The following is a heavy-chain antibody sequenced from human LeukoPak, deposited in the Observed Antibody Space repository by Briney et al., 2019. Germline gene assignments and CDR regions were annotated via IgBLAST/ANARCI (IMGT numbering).Heavy chain of an antibody. Sequence: GGSLRLSCAASGFTFGNYAMSWVRQAPGKGLEWVSSISGSGGTTYYADSVKGRFTISRDNSRNTLDLQMNSLRAEDTAVYYCAKDPYRASSGLVDYWGQGTLVTVSS. D-gene: IGHD5-12*01. CDR2: ISGSGGTT. CDR1: GFTFGNYA. CDR3: AKDPYRASSGLVDY. V-gene: IGHV3-23*01. J-gene: IGHJ4*02.